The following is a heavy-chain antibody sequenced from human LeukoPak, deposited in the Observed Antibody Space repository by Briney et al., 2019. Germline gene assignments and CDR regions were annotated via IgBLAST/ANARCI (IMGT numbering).Heavy chain of an antibody. D-gene: IGHD2/OR15-2a*01. CDR1: VYTFTSHY. J-gene: IGHJ4*02. Sequence: GASVNVSCKPSVYTFTSHYVHWVRQAPGQGLEWMGIIHPSGGNSRNTQNFQGRVTMTRDTSTSTVYLELSSLRSEDTAVYYCARDCSSTTCQGPVLDFWGQGTLVTVSS. CDR2: IHPSGGNS. V-gene: IGHV1-46*01. CDR3: ARDCSSTTCQGPVLDF.